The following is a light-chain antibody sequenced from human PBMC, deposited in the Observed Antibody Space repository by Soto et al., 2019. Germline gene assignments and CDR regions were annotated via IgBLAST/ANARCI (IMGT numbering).Light chain of an antibody. J-gene: IGLJ1*01. CDR2: LND. Sequence: QSALTQPPSASGTPGQRFTIYCSGSYSNIGSNSVNWYQQLPGTAPKLLIYLNDQRPSGVPDRFSGSKSGTSASMAISGLQSEDEADYYCATWDDSLLGVFGTGTKVTVL. CDR1: YSNIGSNS. CDR3: ATWDDSLLGV. V-gene: IGLV1-44*01.